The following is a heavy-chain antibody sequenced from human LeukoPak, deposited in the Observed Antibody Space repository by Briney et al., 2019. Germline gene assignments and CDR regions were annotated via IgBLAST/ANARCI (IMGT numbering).Heavy chain of an antibody. Sequence: PGGSLRLSCAASGFTFSSYCIHWVRQAPGKGLEWVAFIRYDGSNKYYAYSVKGRFTISRDNSKNTLYLQMNSLRAEDTAVYYCAKGHDYGDRSFDYWGQGTLVTVSS. V-gene: IGHV3-30*02. J-gene: IGHJ4*02. CDR3: AKGHDYGDRSFDY. CDR1: GFTFSSYC. CDR2: IRYDGSNK. D-gene: IGHD4-17*01.